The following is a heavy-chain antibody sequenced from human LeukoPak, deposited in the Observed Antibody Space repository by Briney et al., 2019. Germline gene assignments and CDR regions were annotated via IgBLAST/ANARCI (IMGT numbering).Heavy chain of an antibody. CDR3: AKEGSGWYLPGWFDP. V-gene: IGHV3-23*01. CDR1: GFTFSSYA. D-gene: IGHD6-19*01. J-gene: IGHJ5*02. Sequence: GGSPRLSCAASGFTFSSYAMSWVRQAPGKGLEWVSAISGSGGSTYYADSVKGRFTISRDNSKNTLYLQMNSLRAEDTAVYYCAKEGSGWYLPGWFDPWGQGTLVTVSS. CDR2: ISGSGGST.